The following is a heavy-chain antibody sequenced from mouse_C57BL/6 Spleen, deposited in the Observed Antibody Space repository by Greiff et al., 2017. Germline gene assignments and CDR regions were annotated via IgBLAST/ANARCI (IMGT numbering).Heavy chain of an antibody. CDR1: GYTFTSYW. CDR2: IHPNSGST. Sequence: QVQPQQPGAELVKPGASVKLSCKASGYTFTSYWMHWVKQRPGQGLEWIGMIHPNSGSTNYNETFKSKATLTVDKSSSTAYMQLSSLTSEDSAVYYCARSGEFYYGNYVNYAMDYWGQGTSVTVSS. CDR3: ARSGEFYYGNYVNYAMDY. D-gene: IGHD2-1*01. V-gene: IGHV1-64*01. J-gene: IGHJ4*01.